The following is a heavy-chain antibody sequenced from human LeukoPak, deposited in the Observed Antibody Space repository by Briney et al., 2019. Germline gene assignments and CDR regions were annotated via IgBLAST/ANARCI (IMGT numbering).Heavy chain of an antibody. CDR3: ARAIGVRGSPSPFDP. CDR1: GYTFTSYG. D-gene: IGHD3-10*01. J-gene: IGHJ5*02. Sequence: ASVKVSCKASGYTFTSYGISWVRQAPGQGLEWMGWISAYNGNTNYAQKFQGRVTMTRDMSTSTVYMELSSLRSEDTAVYYCARAIGVRGSPSPFDPWGQGTLVTVSS. CDR2: ISAYNGNT. V-gene: IGHV1-18*01.